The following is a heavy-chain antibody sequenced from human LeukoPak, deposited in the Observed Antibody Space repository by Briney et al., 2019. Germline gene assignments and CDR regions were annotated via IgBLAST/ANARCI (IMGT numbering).Heavy chain of an antibody. D-gene: IGHD1-26*01. Sequence: ASVKVSCKASGYTFTSYDINWVRQATGQGLEWMGWMNPNSGNTGYAQKLQGRVTMTRNTSISTAYMELSSLRSEDTAVYYCASLYLKWELKSRDDAFDIWGQGTMVTVSS. CDR2: MNPNSGNT. CDR1: GYTFTSYD. J-gene: IGHJ3*02. V-gene: IGHV1-8*01. CDR3: ASLYLKWELKSRDDAFDI.